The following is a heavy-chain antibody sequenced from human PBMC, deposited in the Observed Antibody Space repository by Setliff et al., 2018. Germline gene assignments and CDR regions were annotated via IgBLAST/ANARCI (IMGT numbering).Heavy chain of an antibody. CDR2: VHYSGDS. V-gene: IGHV4-59*01. J-gene: IGHJ4*02. CDR3: ARQPSSGSYYNPRPYYFDF. Sequence: SETLSLTCTVSGDSMSSYYWSWIRQSPGKGLEWIGYVHYSGDSNYNPSLKSRVTMSVDTSKDQFSLNLRSVTAADTAVYCCARQPSSGSYYNPRPYYFDFWGQGTLVTVSS. CDR1: GDSMSSYY. D-gene: IGHD3-10*01.